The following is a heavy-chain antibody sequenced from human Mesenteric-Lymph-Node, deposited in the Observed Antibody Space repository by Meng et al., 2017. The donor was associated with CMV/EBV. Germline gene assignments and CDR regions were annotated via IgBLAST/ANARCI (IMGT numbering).Heavy chain of an antibody. J-gene: IGHJ6*02. V-gene: IGHV3-53*05. CDR3: ARERTGYCSSTSCYGMDV. CDR1: GFTVSSNY. Sequence: GGSLRLSCAASGFTVSSNYMSWVRQAPGKGLEWVSVIYSGGCTYYADSVKGRFTISIDNSKNTLYLQMNSLRAEDTAVYYCARERTGYCSSTSCYGMDVWGQGTTVTVSS. CDR2: IYSGGCT. D-gene: IGHD2-2*01.